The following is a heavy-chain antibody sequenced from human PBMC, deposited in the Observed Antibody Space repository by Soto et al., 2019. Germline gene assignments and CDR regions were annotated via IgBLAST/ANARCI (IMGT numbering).Heavy chain of an antibody. D-gene: IGHD4-17*01. J-gene: IGHJ6*02. CDR3: ASLGYGDYVPPDYYYGMDV. CDR2: IIPILGIA. V-gene: IGHV1-69*02. Sequence: QVQLVQSGAEVKKPGSSVKVSCKASGGTFSSYTISWVRQAPGQGLEWMGRIIPILGIANYAQKFQGRVTITADKCTSTAYMELSRLRSEDTAVYYCASLGYGDYVPPDYYYGMDVWGPGTTVTVSS. CDR1: GGTFSSYT.